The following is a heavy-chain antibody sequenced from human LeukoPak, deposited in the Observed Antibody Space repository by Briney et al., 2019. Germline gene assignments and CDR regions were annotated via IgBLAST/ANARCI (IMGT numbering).Heavy chain of an antibody. J-gene: IGHJ4*02. CDR2: ISGSGGST. D-gene: IGHD3-3*01. CDR3: AKLPSLTIFFDFYFDY. V-gene: IGHV3-23*01. Sequence: PGGSLRLSCAASGFTFSSYSMNWVRQVPGKGLEWVAAISGSGGSTFYADSVKGRFTISRDHSKNTLFLQMNNLRAEDTALYYCAKLPSLTIFFDFYFDYWGQGTLVTVSS. CDR1: GFTFSSYS.